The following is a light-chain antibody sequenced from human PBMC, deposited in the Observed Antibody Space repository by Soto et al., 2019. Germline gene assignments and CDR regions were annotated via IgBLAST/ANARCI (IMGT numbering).Light chain of an antibody. V-gene: IGKV3-20*01. J-gene: IGKJ2*02. CDR1: QSVSSTY. CDR3: QQYVTSSCT. CDR2: GAS. Sequence: EIVLTQSPGTLSLSPGERATLSCRASQSVSSTYLAWYQQKPGQTPRLLIFGASSRASGIPDRFSGSGSGTDFTLTISRLEPEDSAVYYCQQYVTSSCTFGQGTKLEIK.